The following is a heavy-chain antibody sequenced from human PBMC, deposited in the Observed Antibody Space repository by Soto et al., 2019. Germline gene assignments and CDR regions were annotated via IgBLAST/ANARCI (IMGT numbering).Heavy chain of an antibody. J-gene: IGHJ4*02. CDR3: ARDPRGYSYGPFDY. CDR2: IWYDGSNK. CDR1: GFTFSSYG. V-gene: IGHV3-33*01. D-gene: IGHD5-18*01. Sequence: GGSLRLSCAASGFTFSSYGMHWVRQAPGKGLEWVAVIWYDGSNKYYADSVKGRFTISRDNSKNTLYLQMNSLRAEDTAVYYCARDPRGYSYGPFDYWGQGTLVTVSS.